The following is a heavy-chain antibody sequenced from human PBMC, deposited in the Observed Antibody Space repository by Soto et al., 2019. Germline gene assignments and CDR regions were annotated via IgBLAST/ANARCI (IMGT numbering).Heavy chain of an antibody. D-gene: IGHD1-26*01. CDR1: GFTFSSYA. V-gene: IGHV3-23*01. CDR3: AKEGGGSYYFDYYYGMDV. CDR2: ISGSGGST. J-gene: IGHJ6*02. Sequence: GGSLRLSCAASGFTFSSYAMSWVRQAPGKGLEWVSAISGSGGSTYYADSVKGRFTISRDNSKNTLYLQMNSLRAEDTAVYYCAKEGGGSYYFDYYYGMDVWGQGTTVTVSS.